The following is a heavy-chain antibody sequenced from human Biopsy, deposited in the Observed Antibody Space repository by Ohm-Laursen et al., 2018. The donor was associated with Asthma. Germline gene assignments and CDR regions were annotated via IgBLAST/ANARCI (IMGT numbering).Heavy chain of an antibody. D-gene: IGHD2-15*01. CDR1: GFTFSHYN. V-gene: IGHV3-11*06. Sequence: SLRLSCAASGFTFSHYNMNWVRQAPGKGLEWVSVITDTSRYKTYADSVRGRFTISRDNAKNSLYLEMNSLGAEATAVYYCARDGAGLPSDLDYWGPGTPVTVSS. CDR3: ARDGAGLPSDLDY. J-gene: IGHJ4*02. CDR2: ITDTSRYK.